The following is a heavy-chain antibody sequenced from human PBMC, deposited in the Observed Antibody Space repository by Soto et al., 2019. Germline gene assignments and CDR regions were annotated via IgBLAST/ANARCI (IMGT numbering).Heavy chain of an antibody. CDR1: GASIGGSSYY. V-gene: IGHV4-39*01. D-gene: IGHD6-6*01. J-gene: IGHJ6*02. CDR3: ARGVVPDV. Sequence: ERLPLTCAVSGASIGGSSYYWGWIRQPPGKGLEWIANIYHSWRTHYNPSLKSRLNISVDKSKNHFSLKLTSVTAADMAVYYCARGVVPDVWGQGTKVTVSS. CDR2: IYHSWRT.